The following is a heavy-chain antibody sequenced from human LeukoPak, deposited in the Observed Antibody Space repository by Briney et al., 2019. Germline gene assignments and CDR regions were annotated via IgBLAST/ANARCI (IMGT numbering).Heavy chain of an antibody. CDR2: IIPIFGTA. V-gene: IGHV1-69*13. J-gene: IGHJ4*02. CDR3: AREVPGRYFDWSTTNYFDY. Sequence: ASVKVSCKASGGTFSSYAISWVRQAPGQGLEWMGGIIPIFGTANYAQKFQVRVTITADESTSTAYMELSSLRSEDTVVYYCAREVPGRYFDWSTTNYFDYWGQGTLVTVSS. D-gene: IGHD3-9*01. CDR1: GGTFSSYA.